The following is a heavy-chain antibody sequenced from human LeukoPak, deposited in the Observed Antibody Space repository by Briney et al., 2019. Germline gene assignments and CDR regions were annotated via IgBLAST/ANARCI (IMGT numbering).Heavy chain of an antibody. CDR3: ARHSPDYGSGTYFDY. CDR1: GGFISSSSYY. D-gene: IGHD3-10*01. V-gene: IGHV4-39*01. J-gene: IGHJ4*02. CDR2: IYYSGST. Sequence: SETLSLTCTVSGGFISSSSYYWGWIRQPPGKGLEWIGSIYYSGSTYYNPSLKSRVTISVDTSKNQFSLKLSSVTAADTAVYYCARHSPDYGSGTYFDYWGQGTLVTVSS.